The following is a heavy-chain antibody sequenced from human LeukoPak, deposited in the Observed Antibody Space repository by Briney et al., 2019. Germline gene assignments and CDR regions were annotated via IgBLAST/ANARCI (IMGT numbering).Heavy chain of an antibody. CDR3: ARDSNDFWSGYRS. V-gene: IGHV1-69*13. D-gene: IGHD3-3*01. J-gene: IGHJ4*02. Sequence: ALVKVSCKASGGTFSSYAISWVRQAPGQGLEWMGGIIPIFGTTNYAQKFQGRVTITADESTSTAYMELSSLTSEDTAIYYCARDSNDFWSGYRSWGQGTLVTVSS. CDR1: GGTFSSYA. CDR2: IIPIFGTT.